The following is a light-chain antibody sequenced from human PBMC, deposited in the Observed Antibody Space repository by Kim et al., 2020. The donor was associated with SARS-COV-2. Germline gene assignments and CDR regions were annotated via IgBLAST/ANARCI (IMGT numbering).Light chain of an antibody. J-gene: IGKJ4*01. CDR3: QQRFNWPLT. CDR1: QSVTYY. Sequence: EIVLTQSPATLSLSPGERATLSCRVSQSVTYYLAWYQQRPGQAPRLLIYDASKRATGIPARFSGTGSGTDFTLTISSLEPEDSAVYYCQQRFNWPLTFGGGTKVESN. V-gene: IGKV3-11*01. CDR2: DAS.